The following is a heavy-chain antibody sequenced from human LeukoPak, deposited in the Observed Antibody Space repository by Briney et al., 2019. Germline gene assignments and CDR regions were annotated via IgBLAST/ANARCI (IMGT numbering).Heavy chain of an antibody. J-gene: IGHJ4*02. CDR1: GFTFSRLA. CDR3: AKDHESDGYPCLDH. D-gene: IGHD3-22*01. V-gene: IGHV3-23*01. Sequence: GGSLRLSCAASGFTFSRLAMTWVRQAPGKGLEWVSTISASGPYYADAVRGRFTISRDNSGNTLSLQMDSLRAEDTAVYYCAKDHESDGYPCLDHWGLGTQVTVSS. CDR2: ISASGP.